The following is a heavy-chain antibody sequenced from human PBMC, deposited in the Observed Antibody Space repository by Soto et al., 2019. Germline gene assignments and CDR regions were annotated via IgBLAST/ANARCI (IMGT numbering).Heavy chain of an antibody. CDR2: IDHSGST. Sequence: QVQLQQWGAGLLKPSETLSLTCAVYGGSFSGYYWTWIRQPPGKGLEWIGEIDHSGSTHYNQSLESRLTISVDTSKSQFSLKLSAVTAADTAVYYCARRHTHRMFRGVNGGIYWGQGALVTFSS. V-gene: IGHV4-34*01. CDR1: GGSFSGYY. CDR3: ARRHTHRMFRGVNGGIY. J-gene: IGHJ4*02. D-gene: IGHD3-10*01.